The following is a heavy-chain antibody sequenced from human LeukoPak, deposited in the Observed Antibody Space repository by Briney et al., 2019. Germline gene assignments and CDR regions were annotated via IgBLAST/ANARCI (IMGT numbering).Heavy chain of an antibody. CDR2: INHGGST. CDR3: ARGVGPDD. J-gene: IGHJ4*02. V-gene: IGHV4-34*01. Sequence: PSVTVSLTCAVYSGSFSGYYWSWLRQPPGKGLECIREINHGGSTNNNPSLRSRVTIQVDTSKNEFSLCLSSVTAADTAVYFCARGVGPDDWGQGTMVTVSS. CDR1: SGSFSGYY.